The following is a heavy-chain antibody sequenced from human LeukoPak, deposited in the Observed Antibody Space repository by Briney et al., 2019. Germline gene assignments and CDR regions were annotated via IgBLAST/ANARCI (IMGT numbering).Heavy chain of an antibody. Sequence: SVKVSCKASGGTFSSYAISWVRQAPGQGLEWMGGIIPIFGTANYAQKFQGRVTITADESTSTAYMELSSLRSEDTAVYYCARSPLPPQYCSGGSCYLDAFDIWGQGTMVTVSS. V-gene: IGHV1-69*13. CDR2: IIPIFGTA. CDR3: ARSPLPPQYCSGGSCYLDAFDI. D-gene: IGHD2-15*01. J-gene: IGHJ3*02. CDR1: GGTFSSYA.